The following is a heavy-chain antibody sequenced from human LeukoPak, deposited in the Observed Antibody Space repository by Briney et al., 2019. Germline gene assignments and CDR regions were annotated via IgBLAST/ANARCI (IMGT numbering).Heavy chain of an antibody. J-gene: IGHJ4*02. CDR2: ISSSGSYI. CDR1: GFTFSSYN. V-gene: IGHV3-21*01. Sequence: GGSLRLSCAASGFTFSSYNMNWVRQAPGKGLEWVSSISSSGSYIYSADSVKGRFTISRDNSKNTLYLQMNSLRAEDTAVYYCANLVVTTDFDNWGQGTLVTVSS. CDR3: ANLVVTTDFDN. D-gene: IGHD2-8*02.